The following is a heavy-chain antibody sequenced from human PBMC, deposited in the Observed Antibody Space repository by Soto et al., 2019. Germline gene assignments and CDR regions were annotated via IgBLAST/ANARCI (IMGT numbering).Heavy chain of an antibody. J-gene: IGHJ6*02. CDR3: ARRGSSGYYQIPGYYYYGMDV. D-gene: IGHD3-22*01. Sequence: PGESLKISCKGSGYSFTSYWISWVRQMPGKGLEWMGRIDPSDSYTNYSPSFQGHVTISADKSISTAYLQWSSLKASDTAMYYCARRGSSGYYQIPGYYYYGMDVWGQGTTVTVSS. V-gene: IGHV5-10-1*01. CDR1: GYSFTSYW. CDR2: IDPSDSYT.